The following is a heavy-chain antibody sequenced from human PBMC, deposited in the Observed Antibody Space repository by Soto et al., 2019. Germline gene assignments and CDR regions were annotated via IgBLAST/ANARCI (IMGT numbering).Heavy chain of an antibody. CDR1: GGSISSSSYY. V-gene: IGHV4-39*01. Sequence: QLQLQESGPGLVKPSETLSLTCTVSGGSISSSSYYWGWIRQPPGKGLEWIGSIYYSGSTYYNPSLKSRVTISVDTSKNQFSLKLSSVTAADTAVYYCASQLAPFVVDYWGQGTLVTVSS. D-gene: IGHD2-21*01. CDR3: ASQLAPFVVDY. J-gene: IGHJ4*02. CDR2: IYYSGST.